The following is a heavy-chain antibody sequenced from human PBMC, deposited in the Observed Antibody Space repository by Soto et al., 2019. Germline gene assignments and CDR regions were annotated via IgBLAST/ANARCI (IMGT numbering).Heavy chain of an antibody. CDR3: ARVDYSNYDD. CDR1: GYTFTSYD. CDR2: MNPNSGHT. V-gene: IGHV1-8*01. J-gene: IGHJ3*01. Sequence: QVQLVQSGAEVKKPGASVKVSSKSSGYTFTSYDINWVRPATGQGLEWMGWMNPNSGHTGYAQKFQGRVTMTRNTSISTAYMELRSLRSEDTAVYYCARVDYSNYDDWVQGPMVTVSS. D-gene: IGHD4-4*01.